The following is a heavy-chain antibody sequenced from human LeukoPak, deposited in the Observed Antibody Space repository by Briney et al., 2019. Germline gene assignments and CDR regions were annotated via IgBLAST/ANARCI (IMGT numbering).Heavy chain of an antibody. CDR2: ISGSGGST. V-gene: IGHV3-23*01. J-gene: IGHJ6*03. CDR3: ARSWGHPIAGYYYYMDV. CDR1: GFTFSSYA. Sequence: GRSLRPSCAASGFTFSSYAMSWVRQAPGKGLEWVSAISGSGGSTYYVDSVKGRFTISRDNSKNTLYLQMNSLRAEDTAVYYCARSWGHPIAGYYYYMDVWGRGTTVTVSS. D-gene: IGHD3-16*01.